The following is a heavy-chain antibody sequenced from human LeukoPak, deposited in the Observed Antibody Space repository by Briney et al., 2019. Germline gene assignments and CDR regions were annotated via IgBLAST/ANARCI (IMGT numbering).Heavy chain of an antibody. CDR1: GGSISSSDYY. CDR3: ARHRREQQLELFDS. D-gene: IGHD6-13*01. CDR2: ISYSGAT. Sequence: SETLSLTCIVSGGSISSSDYYWGWIRQPPGEGLEWIGSISYSGATDHNPSLKSRVTISVDTSKNQFSLKLSFVTAADTAVYYCARHRREQQLELFDSWGQGTLVTVSS. J-gene: IGHJ4*02. V-gene: IGHV4-39*01.